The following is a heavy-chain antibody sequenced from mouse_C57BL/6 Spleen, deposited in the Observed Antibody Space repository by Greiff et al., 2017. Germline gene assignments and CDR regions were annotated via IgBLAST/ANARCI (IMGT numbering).Heavy chain of an antibody. V-gene: IGHV1-82*01. CDR2: IYPGDGDT. Sequence: QVQLQQSGPELVKPGASVKISCKASGYAFSSSWMNWVKQRPGKGLEWIGRIYPGDGDTNYNGKFKGKATLTADKSSSTAYMQRSSLTSEDSAVYFCARDPYYGSSPYYFDYWGQGTTLTVSS. CDR3: ARDPYYGSSPYYFDY. CDR1: GYAFSSSW. J-gene: IGHJ2*01. D-gene: IGHD1-1*01.